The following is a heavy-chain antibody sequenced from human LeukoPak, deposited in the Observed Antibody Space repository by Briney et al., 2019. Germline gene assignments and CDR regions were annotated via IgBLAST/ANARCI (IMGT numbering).Heavy chain of an antibody. Sequence: SVKVSCKASGGTFGSYGFIWVRQAPGQGLEWMGGIIPIFDTTHYAQKFQGRVTITADESTSTVYMELSSLRSEDTAVYYCARSPHEDYDILTVGDMDVWGKGTTVTVSS. J-gene: IGHJ6*03. CDR1: GGTFGSYG. D-gene: IGHD3-9*01. CDR3: ARSPHEDYDILTVGDMDV. V-gene: IGHV1-69*13. CDR2: IIPIFDTT.